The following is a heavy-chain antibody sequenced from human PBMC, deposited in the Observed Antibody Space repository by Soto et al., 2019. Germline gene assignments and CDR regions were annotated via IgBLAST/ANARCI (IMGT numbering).Heavy chain of an antibody. J-gene: IGHJ5*02. CDR2: ISGDGGST. D-gene: IGHD2-15*01. CDR1: EVTFRSYA. V-gene: IGHV3-23*01. Sequence: EVQLLESGGGLVQPGGSLRLSCAASEVTFRSYAMSWVRQAPGKGLDWVSAISGDGGSTYYADSVKGRFTISRDNSKNTLYLQMNSLRAEDTAVYYCAKVSTGYCSGGSCYRNWFDPWGQGTLVTVSS. CDR3: AKVSTGYCSGGSCYRNWFDP.